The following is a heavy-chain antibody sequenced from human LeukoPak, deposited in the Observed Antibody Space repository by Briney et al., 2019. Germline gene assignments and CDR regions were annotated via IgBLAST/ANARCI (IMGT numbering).Heavy chain of an antibody. V-gene: IGHV4-59*08. CDR3: ARLGGSTAYYALNH. CDR2: IYYSGST. CDR1: GGSVSNYY. J-gene: IGHJ4*02. Sequence: TSETLSLTCTVSGGSVSNYYWSWIRQPPGKGLEWIGYIYYSGSTNYNPSLKSRVTISVDTSKNQFSLKLSSVTAADTAVYYCARLGGSTAYYALNHWGQGTLVTVSS. D-gene: IGHD3-22*01.